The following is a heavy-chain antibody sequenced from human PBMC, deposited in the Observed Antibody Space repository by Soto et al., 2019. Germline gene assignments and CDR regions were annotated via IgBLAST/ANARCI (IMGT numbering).Heavy chain of an antibody. CDR3: ARGKRFSDWFDP. CDR2: VYSSGGT. Sequence: PSETLSLTCTVSGGSMTSYCWTWIRQPAGKGLEWIGRVYSSGGTHYNPSLKSRVTISLDTSKKQFSLRLLSVTDADTAVYFCARGKRFSDWFDPWGQGTLLTVSS. V-gene: IGHV4-4*07. J-gene: IGHJ5*02. CDR1: GGSMTSYC. D-gene: IGHD3-3*01.